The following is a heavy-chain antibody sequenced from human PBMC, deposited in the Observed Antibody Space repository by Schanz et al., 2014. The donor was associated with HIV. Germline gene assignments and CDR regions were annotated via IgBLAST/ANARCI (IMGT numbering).Heavy chain of an antibody. Sequence: ESGGGVVQPGRSLRLSCAASGFTFDSYGIHWVRQAPGKGLEWVAVISYDGSNKKYADSVKGRFTISRDNSKNTLYLQMTTLRTEDTAVYYCAKPEYDSRGNSQSHFDYWGQGTLVTVS. CDR3: AKPEYDSRGNSQSHFDY. D-gene: IGHD3-22*01. CDR1: GFTFDSYG. J-gene: IGHJ4*02. CDR2: ISYDGSNK. V-gene: IGHV3-30*18.